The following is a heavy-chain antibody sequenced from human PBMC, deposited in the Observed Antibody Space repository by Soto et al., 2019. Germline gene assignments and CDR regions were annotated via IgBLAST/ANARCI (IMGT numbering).Heavy chain of an antibody. CDR3: ARGAAGDAFDI. D-gene: IGHD6-25*01. V-gene: IGHV4-31*03. Sequence: PSETLSLTCTVSGGSISSGGYYWSWIRQHPGKGLEWIGYIYYSGSTYYNQSLKSRVTISVDTSKNQFSLKLSSVTAADTAVYYCARGAAGDAFDIWGQGTMVTVSS. CDR1: GGSISSGGYY. J-gene: IGHJ3*02. CDR2: IYYSGST.